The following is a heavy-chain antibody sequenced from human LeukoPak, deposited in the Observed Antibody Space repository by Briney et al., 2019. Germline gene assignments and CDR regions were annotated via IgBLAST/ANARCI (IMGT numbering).Heavy chain of an antibody. CDR1: GGSFSGYY. CDR2: INHSGST. CDR3: ARGKANYVSRAFDI. V-gene: IGHV4-34*01. Sequence: SETLSLTCAVYGGSFSGYYWSWIRQPPGKGLEWIGEINHSGSTNYNPSLKSRVTISVDTSKNQFSLKLSSVTAADTAVYYCARGKANYVSRAFDIWGQGTMVTVSS. J-gene: IGHJ3*02. D-gene: IGHD1-7*01.